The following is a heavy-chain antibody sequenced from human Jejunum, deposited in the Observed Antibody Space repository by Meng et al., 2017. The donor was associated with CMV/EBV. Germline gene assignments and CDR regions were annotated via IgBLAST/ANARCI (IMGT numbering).Heavy chain of an antibody. Sequence: EMQLVGSGGGLVQPGGSLRLSCAASGFTVSSNYMSWVRQAPGKGLEWVSIIYSGGNTYYADSVRDRFTISRDNSKNTLYLQMNSLRAEDTAVYYCATPVGGPYAFDIWGQGTMVTVSS. J-gene: IGHJ3*02. CDR2: IYSGGNT. D-gene: IGHD3-10*01. V-gene: IGHV3-66*01. CDR3: ATPVGGPYAFDI. CDR1: GFTVSSNY.